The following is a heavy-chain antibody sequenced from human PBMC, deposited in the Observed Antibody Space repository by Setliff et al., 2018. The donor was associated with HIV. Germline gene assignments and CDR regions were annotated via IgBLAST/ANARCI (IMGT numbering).Heavy chain of an antibody. CDR1: GGSISGFY. V-gene: IGHV4-4*07. CDR2: IYDSGST. Sequence: SSETLSLTCTVSGGSISGFYWNWIRQSAGKGLQWIGRIYDSGSTKYNPSLKSRVTMSLDTSKNQFSLNLDSVTAADTAVYYCARSFGNGNSRLGNWGQGTLVTVSS. CDR3: ARSFGNGNSRLGN. D-gene: IGHD2-8*01. J-gene: IGHJ4*02.